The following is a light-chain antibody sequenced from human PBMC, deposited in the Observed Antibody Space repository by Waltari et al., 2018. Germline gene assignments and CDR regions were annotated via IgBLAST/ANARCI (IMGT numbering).Light chain of an antibody. V-gene: IGKV3-20*01. CDR1: QSVSRA. CDR3: QHYLRLPVT. J-gene: IGKJ1*01. Sequence: EIVLTQSPGTLSLSLGERATLSCRASQSVSRALAWYQQKPGQAPILLIYGASTRATGIPDRFSGSGSGTDFSLTISRLEPDDFAVYYCQHYLRLPVTFGQGTTVEI. CDR2: GAS.